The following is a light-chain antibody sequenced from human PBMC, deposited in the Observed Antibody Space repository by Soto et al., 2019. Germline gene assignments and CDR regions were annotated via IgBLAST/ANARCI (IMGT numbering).Light chain of an antibody. Sequence: EIVMTQSPATLSVSPGERATVSYCWASQSVSNNLAWYQQKPGQAPRLLIYGASTRATGIPARFSGSGSGTEFTLTISSLQSEDFAVYYCQQYQSWPLTFGGGTKVEIK. V-gene: IGKV3-15*01. CDR3: QQYQSWPLT. J-gene: IGKJ4*01. CDR2: GAS. CDR1: QSVSNN.